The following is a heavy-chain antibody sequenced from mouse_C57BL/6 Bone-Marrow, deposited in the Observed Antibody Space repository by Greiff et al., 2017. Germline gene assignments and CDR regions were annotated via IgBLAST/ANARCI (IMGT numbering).Heavy chain of an antibody. CDR1: GYTFTSYG. Sequence: QVQLQQSGAELARPGASVKLSCKASGYTFTSYGISWVKQRTGQGLEWIGEIYPRSGNTYYNEKFKGKATLTADKSSSTAYMELRSLTSEDSAVYFCARPGYYGGYFGVWGTGTTVTVSS. J-gene: IGHJ1*03. CDR3: ARPGYYGGYFGV. V-gene: IGHV1-81*01. D-gene: IGHD1-1*01. CDR2: IYPRSGNT.